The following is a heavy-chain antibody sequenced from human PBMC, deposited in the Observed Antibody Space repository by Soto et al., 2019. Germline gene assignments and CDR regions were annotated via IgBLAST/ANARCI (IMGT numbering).Heavy chain of an antibody. D-gene: IGHD3-16*01. J-gene: IGHJ4*02. V-gene: IGHV4-4*07. CDR3: ARGGAYYFDS. Sequence: PSETLSLTCPVSGASITNFYWSWIRQSASKGLEWIGRIYTRGSTGYNPSLKSRVIMSIDTSKNQVSLTLSSVTAADTAIYYCARGGAYYFDSWGQGILVTVSS. CDR2: IYTRGST. CDR1: GASITNFY.